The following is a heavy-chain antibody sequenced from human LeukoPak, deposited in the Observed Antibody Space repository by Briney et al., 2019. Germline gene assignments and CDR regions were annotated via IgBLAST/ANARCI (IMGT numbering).Heavy chain of an antibody. Sequence: KPSETLSLTCTVSGGSVSSGSCYWSWIRQPPGKGLEWIGYIYYSGSTNYNPSLKSRVTISVDTSKNQFSLKLSSVTAADTAVYYCARGQREGDILTGYYNSAFDIWGQGTMVTVSS. CDR3: ARGQREGDILTGYYNSAFDI. CDR2: IYYSGST. J-gene: IGHJ3*02. V-gene: IGHV4-61*01. D-gene: IGHD3-9*01. CDR1: GGSVSSGSCY.